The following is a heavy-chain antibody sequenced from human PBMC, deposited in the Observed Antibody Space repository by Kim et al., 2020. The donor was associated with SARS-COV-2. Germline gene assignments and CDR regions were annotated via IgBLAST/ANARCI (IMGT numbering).Heavy chain of an antibody. J-gene: IGHJ4*02. V-gene: IGHV3-7*03. CDR3: AGGGGWYFDD. Sequence: GGYLRLSCVASGFTFRNNWMSWVRQAPGKGLEWVAIVKQDGSDKYYVDSVRGRFTISRDNAKNSLYLQMNSLRAEDTALYYCAGGGGWYFDDWGQGTLVTVSS. CDR1: GFTFRNNW. CDR2: VKQDGSDK. D-gene: IGHD2-15*01.